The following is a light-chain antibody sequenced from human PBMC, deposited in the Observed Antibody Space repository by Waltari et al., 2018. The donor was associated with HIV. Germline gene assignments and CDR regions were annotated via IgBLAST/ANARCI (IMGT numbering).Light chain of an antibody. J-gene: IGLJ2*01. V-gene: IGLV1-44*01. Sequence: QSVLTQPPSASGTPGQRVTIACSGSNSNIGSHTVHWYKQVPGTAPKLLIYNNYERPSGVPDRFSGSKSGSSASLAIRGIQSEDDGDYYCAAWDGSLLGVLFGGGTKLTVL. CDR1: NSNIGSHT. CDR2: NNY. CDR3: AAWDGSLLGVL.